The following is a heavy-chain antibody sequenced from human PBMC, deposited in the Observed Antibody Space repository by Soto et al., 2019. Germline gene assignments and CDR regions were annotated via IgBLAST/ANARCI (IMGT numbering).Heavy chain of an antibody. CDR3: QIDGHSSSWYKETYFDY. CDR1: GFTFSSYG. V-gene: IGHV3-33*01. D-gene: IGHD6-13*01. J-gene: IGHJ4*02. CDR2: IWYDGSNK. Sequence: QVQLVESGGGVVQPGRSLRLSCAASGFTFSSYGMHWVRQAPGKGLEWVAVIWYDGSNKYYADSVKGRFTISRDNSKNTLYLQMNSLRAENKAVYHCQIDGHSSSWYKETYFDYWGQGTLVTVFS.